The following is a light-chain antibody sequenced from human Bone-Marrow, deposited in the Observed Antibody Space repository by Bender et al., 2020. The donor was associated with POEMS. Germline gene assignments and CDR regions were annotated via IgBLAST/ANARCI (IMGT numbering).Light chain of an antibody. V-gene: IGLV1-44*01. CDR3: AVWEDSRNGWV. CDR1: SSNIGAHA. Sequence: QSVLTQPPSASGTPGQRVTISCSGGSSNIGAHAVNWYQPLPGTAPKLLIFSSHRRPSEVPDRFSGSRYGTSVSLAISGLQSEDEADYDCAVWEDSRNGWVFGGGTKLTVL. CDR2: SSH. J-gene: IGLJ3*02.